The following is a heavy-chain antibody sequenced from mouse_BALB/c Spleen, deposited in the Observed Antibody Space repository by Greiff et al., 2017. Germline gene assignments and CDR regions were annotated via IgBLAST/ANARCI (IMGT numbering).Heavy chain of an antibody. CDR3: ARRGTDFDY. CDR2: INPGSGGT. Sequence: VQLQQSGAELVRPGTSVKVSCKASGYAFTNYLTEWVKQRPGQGLEWIGVINPGSGGTNYNEKFKGKATLTADKSSSTAYMQLSSLTSDDSAVYFCARRGTDFDYWGQGTTLTVSS. J-gene: IGHJ2*01. V-gene: IGHV1-54*01. CDR1: GYAFTNYL.